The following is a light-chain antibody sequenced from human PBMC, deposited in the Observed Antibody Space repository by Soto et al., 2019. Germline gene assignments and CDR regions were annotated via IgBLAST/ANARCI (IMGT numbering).Light chain of an antibody. CDR2: DVG. CDR1: SSDVGGYNS. Sequence: SVLAEPGAGNGSPGQSLTFYCTETSSDVGGYNSVSWYQHHPGKAPKLILYDVGDRPSGVSYRFSGSKSGNTASPTISGLQAADEADYFCSSYTSSMTNVFGSGTKVTVL. V-gene: IGLV2-14*03. J-gene: IGLJ1*01. CDR3: SSYTSSMTNV.